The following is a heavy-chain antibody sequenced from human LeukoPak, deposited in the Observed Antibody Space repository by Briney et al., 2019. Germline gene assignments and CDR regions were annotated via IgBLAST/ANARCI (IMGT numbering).Heavy chain of an antibody. CDR2: ISGIDSGA. CDR1: GFTFSSNA. J-gene: IGHJ4*02. CDR3: AKDGSTYYDRSGYYPFHY. Sequence: GGSLRLSCVASGFTFSSNAMSWVRQAPGKGLEWVATISGIDSGAYYADSVKGRFTISRDNSKNTLYLHMNSLRAEDTAVYYCAKDGSTYYDRSGYYPFHYWGQGALGTVSS. D-gene: IGHD3-22*01. V-gene: IGHV3-23*01.